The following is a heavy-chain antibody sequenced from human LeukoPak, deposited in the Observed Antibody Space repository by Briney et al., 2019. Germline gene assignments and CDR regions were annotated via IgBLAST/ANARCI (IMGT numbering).Heavy chain of an antibody. V-gene: IGHV4-38-2*01. J-gene: IGHJ4*02. Sequence: SETLSLTCAVSGYSISSGYYWGWIRQPPGKGLERIGSIYHSGSTYYNPSLKSRVTISVATSKNQFSLKLSSVTAADTAVYYYARVRVLLLFGELSTLTYFDYWGQGTLVTVSS. D-gene: IGHD3-10*01. CDR1: GYSISSGYY. CDR3: ARVRVLLLFGELSTLTYFDY. CDR2: IYHSGST.